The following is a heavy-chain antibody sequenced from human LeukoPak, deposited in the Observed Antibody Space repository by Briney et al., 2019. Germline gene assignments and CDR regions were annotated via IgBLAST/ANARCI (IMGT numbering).Heavy chain of an antibody. V-gene: IGHV3-21*01. CDR3: ARDLTYYYDSSSPASGY. Sequence: GGSLRLSCAASGFTFSSYSMNWVRQAPGKGLEWVSSISSSSSYIYYADSVKGRFTISRDNAKNSLYLQMNSLRAEDTAVYYCARDLTYYYDSSSPASGYWGQGTLVTVSS. D-gene: IGHD3-22*01. J-gene: IGHJ4*02. CDR1: GFTFSSYS. CDR2: ISSSSSYI.